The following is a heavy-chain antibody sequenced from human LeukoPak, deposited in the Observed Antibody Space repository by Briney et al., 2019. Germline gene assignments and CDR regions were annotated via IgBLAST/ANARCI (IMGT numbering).Heavy chain of an antibody. V-gene: IGHV1-2*02. CDR3: ASCITMVRGVENWFDP. CDR2: INPNSGGT. Sequence: ASVKVSCKASGYTFTGYYMHWVRQAPGQGLEWMGWINPNSGGTNYAQKFQGRVTMTRDTSISTAYMELSRLRSDDTAVYYCASCITMVRGVENWFDPWGQGTLVTVSS. D-gene: IGHD3-10*01. J-gene: IGHJ5*02. CDR1: GYTFTGYY.